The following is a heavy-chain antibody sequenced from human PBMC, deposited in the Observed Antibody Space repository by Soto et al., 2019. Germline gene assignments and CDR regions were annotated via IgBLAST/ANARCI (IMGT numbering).Heavy chain of an antibody. D-gene: IGHD1-26*01. CDR1: GVSVSSGSYD. CDR3: ARVGVGATSPYFEY. J-gene: IGHJ4*02. Sequence: ETLALTSTDSGVSVSSGSYDWSWIRQPPGKGLEWIGYIYYSGSTNYNPSLKSRVTISVDTSKNQFSLKLSSVTAADTAVYYCARVGVGATSPYFEYWGQGTLFTVSS. CDR2: IYYSGST. V-gene: IGHV4-61*01.